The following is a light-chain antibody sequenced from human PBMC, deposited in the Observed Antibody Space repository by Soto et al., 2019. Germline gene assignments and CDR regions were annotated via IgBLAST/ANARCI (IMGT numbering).Light chain of an antibody. CDR2: KAS. CDR3: QQYNSYST. Sequence: DIQMTQSASSLSASVGDRVAITCRASQSISSWLAWYQPXPGKAPKLLIYKASSLESGVPSRLSGSGSGTEFTLPIRSLQPDDFAAYYCQQYNSYSTFGQGTKVDIK. V-gene: IGKV1-5*03. J-gene: IGKJ1*01. CDR1: QSISSW.